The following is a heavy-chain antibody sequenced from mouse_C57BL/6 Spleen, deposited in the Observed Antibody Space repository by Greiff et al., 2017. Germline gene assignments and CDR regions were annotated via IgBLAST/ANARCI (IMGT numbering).Heavy chain of an antibody. V-gene: IGHV1-26*01. Sequence: EVQLQQSGPELVKPGASVKISCKASGYTFTDYYMNWVKQSHGKSLEWIGDINPNNGGTSYNQKFKGKATLTVDKSSSTAYMELRRLTSEDSAVYYCARWDDYGTYCFDYWGQGTTLTVSS. J-gene: IGHJ2*01. CDR2: INPNNGGT. D-gene: IGHD2-4*01. CDR1: GYTFTDYY. CDR3: ARWDDYGTYCFDY.